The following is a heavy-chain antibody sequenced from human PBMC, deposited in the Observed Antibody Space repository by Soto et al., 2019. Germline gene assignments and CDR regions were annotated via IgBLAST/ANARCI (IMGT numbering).Heavy chain of an antibody. CDR1: GFTLSSYW. J-gene: IGHJ4*02. V-gene: IGHV3-74*01. Sequence: GGSLRLSCAVSGFTLSSYWIHWVRQAPGKGLAWVSRSSPDGVTRDNADSVKGRFTISRDNAKSTVYLQMDNLRDEDTAVYYCARDYTYYYDRSGYFPFLQWGQGPMLTV. CDR3: ARDYTYYYDRSGYFPFLQ. D-gene: IGHD3-22*01. CDR2: SSPDGVTR.